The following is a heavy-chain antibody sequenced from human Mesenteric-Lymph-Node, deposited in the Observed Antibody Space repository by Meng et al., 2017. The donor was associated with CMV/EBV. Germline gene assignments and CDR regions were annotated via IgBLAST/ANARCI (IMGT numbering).Heavy chain of an antibody. Sequence: ESLKISCAVYGGSFSGYYWSWIRQPPGKGLEWIGEINHSGSTNYNPSLKSRVTISVDTSKNQFSLKLSSVTAADTAVYYCARGRGVGYWGQGTLVTVSS. V-gene: IGHV4-34*01. D-gene: IGHD1-26*01. CDR3: ARGRGVGY. CDR1: GGSFSGYY. J-gene: IGHJ4*02. CDR2: INHSGST.